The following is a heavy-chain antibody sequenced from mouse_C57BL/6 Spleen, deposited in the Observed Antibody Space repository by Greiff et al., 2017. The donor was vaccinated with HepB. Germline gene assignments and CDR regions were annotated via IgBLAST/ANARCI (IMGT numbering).Heavy chain of an antibody. Sequence: QVQLKESGAELVRPGASVTLSCKASGYTFTDYEMHWVKQTPVHGLEWIGAIDPETGGTAYNQKFKGKAILTADKSSSTAYMELRSLTSEDSAVYYCTADYSNYAMDYWGQGTSVTVSS. V-gene: IGHV1-15*01. J-gene: IGHJ4*01. D-gene: IGHD2-5*01. CDR3: TADYSNYAMDY. CDR2: IDPETGGT. CDR1: GYTFTDYE.